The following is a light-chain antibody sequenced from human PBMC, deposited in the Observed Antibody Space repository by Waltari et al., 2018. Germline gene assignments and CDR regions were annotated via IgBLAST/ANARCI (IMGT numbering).Light chain of an antibody. V-gene: IGLV1-51*01. CDR2: DND. CDR3: GTWDSSLSLYV. CDR1: SSNIGNNY. Sequence: QSVLTQPPSVSAAPGQKVNVSCSGRSSNIGNNYVSWYQQLQGSAPTLLIYDNDKRPSGIPDRLSGSKSGTSATLGITGLQTGVEADYYCGTWDSSLSLYVFGTGTKVTVL. J-gene: IGLJ1*01.